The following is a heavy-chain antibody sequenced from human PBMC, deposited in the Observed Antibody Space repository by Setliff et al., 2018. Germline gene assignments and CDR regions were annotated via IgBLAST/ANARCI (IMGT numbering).Heavy chain of an antibody. J-gene: IGHJ4*02. CDR2: ISVYNGDT. V-gene: IGHV1-18*01. D-gene: IGHD5-18*01. Sequence: RASVNVSCKASGYTFRNYAFAWVRQAPGQGLEWVGWISVYNGDTNYAQKFQGRATLTTDTSTSTAYMELRSLTSDDSAFYYCARAPSVELVTIRTNSWFTYWGQGTLVTVSS. CDR3: ARAPSVELVTIRTNSWFTY. CDR1: GYTFRNYA.